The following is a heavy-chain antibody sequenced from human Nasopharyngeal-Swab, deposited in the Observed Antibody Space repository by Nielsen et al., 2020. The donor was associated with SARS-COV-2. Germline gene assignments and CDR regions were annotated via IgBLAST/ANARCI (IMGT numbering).Heavy chain of an antibody. Sequence: GESLKISCAASGFTFSDYYMSWRRHAPGKGLEWVSYISSSSSTIYYADSVKGRFTISRDNAKNSLYLQMNSLRAEDTAVYYCAKDHNSSGWPYGMDVWGQGTTVTVSS. J-gene: IGHJ6*02. V-gene: IGHV3-11*01. CDR3: AKDHNSSGWPYGMDV. CDR1: GFTFSDYY. D-gene: IGHD6-19*01. CDR2: ISSSSSTI.